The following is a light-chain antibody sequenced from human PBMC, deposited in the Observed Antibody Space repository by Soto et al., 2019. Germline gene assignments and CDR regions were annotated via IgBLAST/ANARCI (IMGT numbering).Light chain of an antibody. CDR3: QVWDSRSDQPV. Sequence: SYVLTQAPSLSVAPGQTAKIVCGGDNIGGKTAHWYQQRPGQAPVMVVHDNTGRPSGIPDRFSGSTSGNTATLTISGVEAGDEADYYCQVWDSRSDQPVFGGGTKLTVL. J-gene: IGLJ3*02. CDR2: DNT. V-gene: IGLV3-21*02. CDR1: NIGGKT.